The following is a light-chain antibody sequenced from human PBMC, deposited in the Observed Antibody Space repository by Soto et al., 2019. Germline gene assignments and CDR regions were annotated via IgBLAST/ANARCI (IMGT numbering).Light chain of an antibody. CDR1: QDISSW. V-gene: IGKV1D-16*01. J-gene: IGKJ5*01. CDR3: QQYNSYSIT. Sequence: DIQMTQSPSSVSASVGDRVTITCRASQDISSWLAWYQQKPGKAPKIMIYAASSLQGGVPSRFSGSGSGTDFTLTISCLQSEDFATYYCQQYNSYSITFGQGTRLEIK. CDR2: AAS.